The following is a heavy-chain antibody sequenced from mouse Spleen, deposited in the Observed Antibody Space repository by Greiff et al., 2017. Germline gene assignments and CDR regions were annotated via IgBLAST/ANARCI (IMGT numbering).Heavy chain of an antibody. CDR3: ARSKTALDY. CDR2: IYPGSGNT. J-gene: IGHJ2*01. V-gene: IGHV1-76*01. Sequence: QVQLQQSGAELVRPGASVKLSCTASGFNIKDYYMHWVKQRPEQGLEWIGRIYPGSGNTYYNEKFKGKATLTAEKSSSTAYMQLSSLTSEDSAVYFCARSKTALDYWGQGTTLTVSS. D-gene: IGHD1-2*01. CDR1: GFNIKDYY.